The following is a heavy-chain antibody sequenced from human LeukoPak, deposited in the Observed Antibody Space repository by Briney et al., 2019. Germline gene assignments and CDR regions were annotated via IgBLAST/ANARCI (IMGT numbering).Heavy chain of an antibody. CDR2: IRYDGSNK. CDR1: GFTFSSYG. V-gene: IGHV3-30*02. J-gene: IGHJ4*02. D-gene: IGHD4-11*01. CDR3: ARGAVTTSDGFDY. Sequence: GGSLRLSCAASGFTFSSYGMHWVRQAPGKGLEWVAFIRYDGSNKYYADSVKGRFTISRDNSKNTLYLQMNSLRAEDTAVYYCARGAVTTSDGFDYWGQGTLVTVSS.